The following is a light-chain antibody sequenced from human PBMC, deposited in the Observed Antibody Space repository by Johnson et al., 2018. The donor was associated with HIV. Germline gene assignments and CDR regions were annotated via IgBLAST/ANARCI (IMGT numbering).Light chain of an antibody. CDR1: SSNIGNNY. V-gene: IGLV1-51*02. J-gene: IGLJ1*01. Sequence: QSVLTQPPSVSAAPGQKVTISCSGSSSNIGNNYVSWYQQLPGTAPKLLIYENEKRPSRIPDRFAGSKSGTSGNIGINGLQTGDEAVYYCGTWDTSLSAGGVFGTGTKVTVL. CDR3: GTWDTSLSAGGV. CDR2: ENE.